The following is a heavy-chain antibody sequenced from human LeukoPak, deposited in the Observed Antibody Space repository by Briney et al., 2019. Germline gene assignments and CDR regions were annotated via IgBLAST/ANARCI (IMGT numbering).Heavy chain of an antibody. V-gene: IGHV3-49*04. CDR1: GFTFGDYA. Sequence: GGSLRLSCTASGFTFGDYAMSWVRQAPGKELGWLGFIRSKAYGGTTEYAASVKGRFTISRDDSKSIAYLQMNSLKTEDTAVYYCTRAANYYDSSGRGYYYYYYMDVWGKGTTVTVSS. CDR3: TRAANYYDSSGRGYYYYYYMDV. D-gene: IGHD3-22*01. J-gene: IGHJ6*03. CDR2: IRSKAYGGTT.